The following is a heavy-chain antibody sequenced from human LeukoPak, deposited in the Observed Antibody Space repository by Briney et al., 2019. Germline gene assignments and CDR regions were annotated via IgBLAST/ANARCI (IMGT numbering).Heavy chain of an antibody. Sequence: GGSLRLSCAASGFTFSSYSMNWVRQAPGKGLEWVSSISSSSSYIYYADSVKGRFTISRDNAKNSLYLQMNSLRAEDTAVYYCSGIVATIYNYYYGMDVWGQGTTVTVSS. V-gene: IGHV3-21*01. CDR3: SGIVATIYNYYYGMDV. J-gene: IGHJ6*02. CDR2: ISSSSSYI. CDR1: GFTFSSYS. D-gene: IGHD5-12*01.